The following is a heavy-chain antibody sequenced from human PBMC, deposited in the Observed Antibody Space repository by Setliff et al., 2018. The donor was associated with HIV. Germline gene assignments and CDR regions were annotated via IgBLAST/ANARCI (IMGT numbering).Heavy chain of an antibody. V-gene: IGHV1-2*06. J-gene: IGHJ3*02. CDR1: GYTFTDYY. Sequence: GASVKVSCKASGYTFTDYYIHWVRQAPGQGLEWMGRTNPNSGGTNYAQKFQGSVTITRDTSISTTYMELSRLTSDDTAVYYCASDIAVIPAASQVGGFDIWGQGTMVTVSS. CDR2: TNPNSGGT. CDR3: ASDIAVIPAASQVGGFDI. D-gene: IGHD2-2*01.